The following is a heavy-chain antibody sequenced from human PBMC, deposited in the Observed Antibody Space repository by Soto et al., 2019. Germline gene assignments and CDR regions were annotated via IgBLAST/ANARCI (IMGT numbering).Heavy chain of an antibody. V-gene: IGHV5-51*01. J-gene: IGHJ6*02. D-gene: IGHD1-1*01. Sequence: PGESLKISCHASGYIFTTYWIAWVRQKPGKGLEWMGITHPGESETRYSPSFQGQVTISFDRSTSTAYLQWNSLRGEDTAVYYCATRTAPYYYATDVWGQGTTVTVSS. CDR2: THPGESET. CDR1: GYIFTTYW. CDR3: ATRTAPYYYATDV.